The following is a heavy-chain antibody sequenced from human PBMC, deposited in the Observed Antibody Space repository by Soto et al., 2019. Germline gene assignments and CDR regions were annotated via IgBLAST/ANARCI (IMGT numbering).Heavy chain of an antibody. D-gene: IGHD6-13*01. CDR1: GFTFSGYW. Sequence: EVQLVESGGGLFQPXXSXRLSCAASGFTFSGYWMHWVRQVPGKGLLWVSHISGDGRDIGYADSVQGRFIVSRDNAKKTLYLQMNSLRADDTAVYYCARGIEAAGSDYWGQGTLVTVSS. V-gene: IGHV3-74*01. CDR3: ARGIEAAGSDY. J-gene: IGHJ4*02. CDR2: ISGDGRDI.